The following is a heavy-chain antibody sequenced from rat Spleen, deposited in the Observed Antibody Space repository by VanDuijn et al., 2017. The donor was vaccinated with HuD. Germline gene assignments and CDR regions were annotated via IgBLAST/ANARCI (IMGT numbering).Heavy chain of an antibody. D-gene: IGHD1-12*02. CDR2: ISYSGST. V-gene: IGHV3-1*01. Sequence: EVQLQESGPGLVKPSQSLSLTCSVTGYSITSNYWVWIRKFPGNKMEWIGHISYSGSTNYKPSLKSRISISRDASKNQFFLQVDSVTTEDTAPFYWARSDGTHYYLPFSCWGQGTLVTVSS. CDR1: GYSITSNY. CDR3: ARSDGTHYYLPFSC. J-gene: IGHJ3*01.